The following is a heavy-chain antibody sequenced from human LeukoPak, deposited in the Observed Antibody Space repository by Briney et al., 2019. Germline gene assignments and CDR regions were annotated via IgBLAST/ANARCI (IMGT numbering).Heavy chain of an antibody. CDR2: IWYDGSNK. V-gene: IGHV3-33*06. D-gene: IGHD3-10*01. CDR1: GFTFSSYG. CDR3: AKIRGYGSGSYNFDY. Sequence: PGGSLRLSCAASGFTFSSYGMHWVRQAPGKGLEWVAVIWYDGSNKYYADSVKGRFTISRDNSKNTLYLQMNSLRAEDTAVYCCAKIRGYGSGSYNFDYWGQGTLVTVSS. J-gene: IGHJ4*02.